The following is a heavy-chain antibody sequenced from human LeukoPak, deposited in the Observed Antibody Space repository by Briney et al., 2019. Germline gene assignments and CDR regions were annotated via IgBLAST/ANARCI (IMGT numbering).Heavy chain of an antibody. D-gene: IGHD6-19*01. CDR2: IYHSGST. Sequence: SQTLSLTCAVSGGSISSGGYSWSWIRQPPGKGLEWIGYIYHSGSTYYNPSLKSRVTISVDRSKNQFSLKLSSVTAADTAVYYCARGEGIAVAGVDYWGQGTLVTLSS. V-gene: IGHV4-30-2*01. CDR3: ARGEGIAVAGVDY. J-gene: IGHJ4*02. CDR1: GGSISSGGYS.